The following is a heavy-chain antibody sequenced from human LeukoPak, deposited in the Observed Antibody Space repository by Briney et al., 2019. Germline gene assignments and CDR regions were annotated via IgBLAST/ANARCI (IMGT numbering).Heavy chain of an antibody. CDR2: IYYSGST. J-gene: IGHJ3*02. V-gene: IGHV4-59*01. CDR1: DGSISSFY. Sequence: SETLSLTCTVSDGSISSFYWSWIRQPPGKGLEWIGYIYYSGSTDYNPSLKSRVTMSVDRSKNQFSLKLSSVTAADTAVYYCARKYNWNDEAAFDIWGQGTMVTVSS. CDR3: ARKYNWNDEAAFDI. D-gene: IGHD1-1*01.